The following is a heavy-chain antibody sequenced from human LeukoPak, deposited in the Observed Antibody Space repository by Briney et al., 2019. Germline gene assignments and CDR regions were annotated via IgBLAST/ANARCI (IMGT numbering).Heavy chain of an antibody. V-gene: IGHV4-39*07. J-gene: IGHJ6*02. CDR2: IYYSGST. CDR3: ARSESWDYYYGMDV. CDR1: GDSISNSIW. Sequence: SETLSLTCTVSGDSISNSIWWSWLRQPPGKGLEWIGSIYYSGSTYYNPSLKSRVTISVDTSKNLFSLKLSSVTAADTAVYYCARSESWDYYYGMDVWGQGTTVTVSS. D-gene: IGHD7-27*01.